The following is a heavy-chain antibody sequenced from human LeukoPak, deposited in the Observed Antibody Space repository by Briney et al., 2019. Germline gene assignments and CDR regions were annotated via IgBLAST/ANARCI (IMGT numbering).Heavy chain of an antibody. CDR2: ISGSGGST. CDR1: GLTFSSYA. V-gene: IGHV3-23*01. Sequence: GGSLRLSCAASGLTFSSYAMSWVRQAPGKGLEWVSAISGSGGSTYYADSVKGRFTISRDNSKNTLYLQMNSLRAEDTAVYYCARSVVAPQDWFDPWGQGTLATVSS. CDR3: ARSVVAPQDWFDP. J-gene: IGHJ5*02. D-gene: IGHD4-23*01.